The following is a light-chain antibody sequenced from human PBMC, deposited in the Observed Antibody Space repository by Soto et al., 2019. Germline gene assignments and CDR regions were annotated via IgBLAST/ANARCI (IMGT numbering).Light chain of an antibody. V-gene: IGKV3-20*01. CDR1: QSVSNNY. J-gene: IGKJ2*01. CDR2: GAS. Sequence: EIVLTQSPGTLSLSPGERATLSCRASQSVSNNYLAWYQQKPGQAPRLLIYGASNRATGIPDRFSGSGSETEFTLTISSLQPDDSATYYCQQYNSLYTFGQGTKVDI. CDR3: QQYNSLYT.